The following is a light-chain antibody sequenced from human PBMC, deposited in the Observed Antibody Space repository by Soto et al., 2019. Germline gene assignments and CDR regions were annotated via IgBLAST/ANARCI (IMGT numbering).Light chain of an antibody. CDR1: QSVSSSY. V-gene: IGKV3-20*01. CDR3: QQYGSSPPSVT. CDR2: GAS. J-gene: IGKJ5*01. Sequence: EIVLTQSPGTLSLSPGERATLSCRASQSVSSSYLAWYQQKPGQAPRLLIYGASNRATGIPDRFSGSGSGTDFTLTISRLEPEDFAVYYCQQYGSSPPSVTFGQGTRLEIK.